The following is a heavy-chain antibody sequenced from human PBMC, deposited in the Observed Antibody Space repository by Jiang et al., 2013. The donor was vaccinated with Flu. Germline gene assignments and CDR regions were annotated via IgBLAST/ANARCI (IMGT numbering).Heavy chain of an antibody. Sequence: LLKPSETLSLTCAVYGGSFSGYYWSWIRQPPGKGLEWIGEINHSGSTNYNPSLKSRVTISVDTSKNQFSLKLSSVTAADTAVYYCARGRRSGSYYKCFDYWGQGTLVTVSS. V-gene: IGHV4-34*01. J-gene: IGHJ4*02. CDR1: GGSFSGYY. CDR2: INHSGST. D-gene: IGHD3-10*01. CDR3: ARGRRSGSYYKCFDY.